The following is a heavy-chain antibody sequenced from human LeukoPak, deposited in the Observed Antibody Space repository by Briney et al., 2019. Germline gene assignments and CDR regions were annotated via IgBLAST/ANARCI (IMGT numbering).Heavy chain of an antibody. Sequence: GGSLRLSCTASGFTFSDYSMNWVRQAPGKGLEWVSSISRRSRHVYYAGSVKGRFTISRDNAKNSLYLQMNSLRAEDMAVYFCVRDLMGSGATTAYLHHWGQGTLVTVSS. CDR2: ISRRSRHV. CDR1: GFTFSDYS. D-gene: IGHD4/OR15-4a*01. V-gene: IGHV3-21*01. CDR3: VRDLMGSGATTAYLHH. J-gene: IGHJ1*01.